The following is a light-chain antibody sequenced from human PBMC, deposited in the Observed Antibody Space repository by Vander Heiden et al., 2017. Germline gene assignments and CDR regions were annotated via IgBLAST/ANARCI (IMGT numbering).Light chain of an antibody. CDR1: QSISSW. CDR3: QQYNSYLWT. Sequence: IQMTPSPSTPSASVGDRVTITCRASQSISSWLAWYQQKPGKAPKLLIYKASSLESGVPSRFSGSGSGTEFTLTISSLQPDDFATYYCQQYNSYLWTFGQGTKVEIK. V-gene: IGKV1-5*03. J-gene: IGKJ1*01. CDR2: KAS.